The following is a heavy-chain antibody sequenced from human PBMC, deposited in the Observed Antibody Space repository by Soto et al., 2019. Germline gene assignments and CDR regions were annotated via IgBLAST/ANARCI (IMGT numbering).Heavy chain of an antibody. V-gene: IGHV3-23*01. Sequence: EVLLLESGGGLVQPGGSLRLSCAASGFTFSNYAMSWVRQAPGKGLEWVSGISGSGGGTDYADSVKGRFTISRDNSKNTLYLQMNSLRAEDTAVYYCAKVGTYDFWSGYDSAFVIWGQGTMVTVSS. CDR1: GFTFSNYA. J-gene: IGHJ3*02. CDR3: AKVGTYDFWSGYDSAFVI. CDR2: ISGSGGGT. D-gene: IGHD3-3*01.